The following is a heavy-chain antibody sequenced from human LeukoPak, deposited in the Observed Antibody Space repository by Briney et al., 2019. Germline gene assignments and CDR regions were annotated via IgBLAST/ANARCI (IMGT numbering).Heavy chain of an antibody. V-gene: IGHV3-23*01. CDR1: GFTFSSYA. D-gene: IGHD3-10*01. CDR3: AKRQYGSGSSYAFDI. CDR2: ISNGGGST. J-gene: IGHJ3*02. Sequence: RGSLRLSCAASGFTFSSYAMSWVRQAPGKGLEWVSAISNGGGSTYYADSVKGRFTISRDNSKSTLYLQMSSLRAEDTAVYYCAKRQYGSGSSYAFDIWGQGTMVTVSS.